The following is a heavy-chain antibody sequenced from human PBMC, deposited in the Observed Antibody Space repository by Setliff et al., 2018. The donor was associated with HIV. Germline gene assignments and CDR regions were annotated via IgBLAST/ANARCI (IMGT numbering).Heavy chain of an antibody. Sequence: ASVKVSCKASGYTFSGYYMHWVRQAPGQGLEWMGWINPNSGGTNYAQKFQGRVTMNRDTSISTAYMDLSRLRSDDTAVYCCAVDSSSGFRYYGMDVWGQGTTVTVSS. V-gene: IGHV1-2*02. CDR2: INPNSGGT. J-gene: IGHJ6*02. CDR1: GYTFSGYY. CDR3: AVDSSSGFRYYGMDV. D-gene: IGHD6-13*01.